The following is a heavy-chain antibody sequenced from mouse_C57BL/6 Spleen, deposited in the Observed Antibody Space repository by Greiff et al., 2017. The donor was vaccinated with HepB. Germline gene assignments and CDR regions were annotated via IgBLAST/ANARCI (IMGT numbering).Heavy chain of an antibody. CDR1: GFTFSSYA. Sequence: DVKLVESGGGLVKPGGSLKLSCAASGFTFSSYAMSWVRQTPEKRLEWVATISDGGSYTYYPDNVKGRFTISRDNAKNNLYLQMSHLKSEDTAMYYCVRMGPLYFDYWGQGTTLTVSS. CDR2: ISDGGSYT. CDR3: VRMGPLYFDY. D-gene: IGHD4-1*01. J-gene: IGHJ2*01. V-gene: IGHV5-4*03.